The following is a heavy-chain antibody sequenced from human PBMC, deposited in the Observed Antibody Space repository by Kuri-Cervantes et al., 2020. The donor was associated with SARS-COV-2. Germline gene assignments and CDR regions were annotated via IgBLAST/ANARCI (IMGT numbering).Heavy chain of an antibody. V-gene: IGHV1-46*01. J-gene: IGHJ4*02. Sequence: ASVKVSCKASGYTFTSYYMHWVRQAPGQGLEWMGIINPSGGSTSYAQKFQGRVTMTRDTSTSTVYMELSSLRSEDTAVYYCARGVSHIAAAGLYYFDYWGQGTLVPSPQ. D-gene: IGHD6-13*01. CDR2: INPSGGST. CDR3: ARGVSHIAAAGLYYFDY. CDR1: GYTFTSYY.